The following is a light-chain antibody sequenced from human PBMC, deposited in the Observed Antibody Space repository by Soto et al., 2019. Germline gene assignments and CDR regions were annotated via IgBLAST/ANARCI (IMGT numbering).Light chain of an antibody. CDR1: QSVNSNY. CDR3: QYYGGSHWT. V-gene: IGKV3-20*01. CDR2: GAS. Sequence: VLTQSPGTLSLSPGERATLSCRASQSVNSNYLAWYLQKPGQPPRILIYGASNRATGIPDRFSGSGSGTDFTLTISRLEPEDFAVFYCQYYGGSHWTFGQGTKVEIK. J-gene: IGKJ1*01.